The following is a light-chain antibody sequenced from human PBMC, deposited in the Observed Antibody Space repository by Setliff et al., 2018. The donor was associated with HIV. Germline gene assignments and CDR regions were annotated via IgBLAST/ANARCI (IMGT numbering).Light chain of an antibody. J-gene: IGLJ1*01. Sequence: QSALAQPASVSGSPGQSITISCTGASSDVGDYNYFSWYQQHPGKAPKLMIYGVTNRPSGISNRFSGSKSGDTASLTISGLQAEDEADYYCSSYTSSDTPYVFGTGTKVT. V-gene: IGLV2-14*01. CDR3: SSYTSSDTPYV. CDR2: GVT. CDR1: SSDVGDYNY.